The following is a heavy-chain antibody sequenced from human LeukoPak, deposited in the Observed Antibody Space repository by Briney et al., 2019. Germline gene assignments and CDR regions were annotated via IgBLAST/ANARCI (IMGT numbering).Heavy chain of an antibody. J-gene: IGHJ4*02. V-gene: IGHV3-30*02. CDR1: GFTFRTYG. CDR2: IRNDGTIK. Sequence: PGGSLRLSCAASGFTFRTYGMHWVRRAPGKGLEWVAFIRNDGTIKYYADSVKGRFTISRDNSKNTLYLQMNSLRAEDTAVYYCAKTAGSSWGYFDYWGQGTLVTVSS. CDR3: AKTAGSSWGYFDY. D-gene: IGHD6-13*01.